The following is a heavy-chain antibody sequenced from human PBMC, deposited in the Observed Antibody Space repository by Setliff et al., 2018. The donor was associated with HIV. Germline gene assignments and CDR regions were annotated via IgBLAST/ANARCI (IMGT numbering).Heavy chain of an antibody. V-gene: IGHV4-59*02. CDR1: GMSVSGYS. CDR2: IYHTGTT. CDR3: ARDHELGAFDL. J-gene: IGHJ3*01. Sequence: SETLSLTCRVSGMSVSGYSWSWIRQSPGKGLEWIGYIYHTGTTSCNPSLKSRVTIQIDRSNNHFSLNLRSATTADTAVYFCARDHELGAFDLWGQGTMVTVSS. D-gene: IGHD1-26*01.